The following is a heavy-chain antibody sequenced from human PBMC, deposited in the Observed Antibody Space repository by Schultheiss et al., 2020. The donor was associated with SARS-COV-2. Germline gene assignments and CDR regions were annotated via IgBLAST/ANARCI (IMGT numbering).Heavy chain of an antibody. D-gene: IGHD3-3*01. CDR1: GFTFSSYA. CDR2: IYSGGST. Sequence: GGSLRLSCAASGFTFSSYAMSWVRQAPGKGLEWVSVIYSGGSTYYADSVKGRFTISRDNSKNTLYLQMNSLRAEDTAVYYCAKDRESTGFLEWFQKRDAFDIWGQGTMVTVSS. V-gene: IGHV3-23*03. J-gene: IGHJ3*02. CDR3: AKDRESTGFLEWFQKRDAFDI.